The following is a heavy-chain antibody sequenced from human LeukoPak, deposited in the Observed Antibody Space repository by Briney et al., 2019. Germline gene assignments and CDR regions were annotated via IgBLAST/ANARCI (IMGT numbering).Heavy chain of an antibody. CDR3: ARVSYYYDSSGYYSDY. J-gene: IGHJ4*02. V-gene: IGHV4-34*01. D-gene: IGHD3-22*01. Sequence: PSETLSLTCDVNDESFSTYYWNWIRQSPGKGLEWIAEISHRGTSTYNPSLQSRVTVSVDASKNHFSLRVNSVIAADTAIYYCARVSYYYDSSGYYSDYWGQGTLVTVSS. CDR1: DESFSTYY. CDR2: ISHRGTS.